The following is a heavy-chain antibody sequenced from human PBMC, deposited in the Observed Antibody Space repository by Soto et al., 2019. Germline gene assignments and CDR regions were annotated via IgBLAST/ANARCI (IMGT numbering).Heavy chain of an antibody. Sequence: VKVSCKASGYTFTSYDINWVRQATGQGLEWLGWISPYNDDTKYAQKLQGRVFMTTDTPTKTAHLDLRSLRSDDTAVYYCARGGYYDSSGSRDYHYYGMDVWGQGTTVTVSS. CDR1: GYTFTSYD. CDR3: ARGGYYDSSGSRDYHYYGMDV. CDR2: ISPYNDDT. J-gene: IGHJ6*02. D-gene: IGHD3-22*01. V-gene: IGHV1-18*01.